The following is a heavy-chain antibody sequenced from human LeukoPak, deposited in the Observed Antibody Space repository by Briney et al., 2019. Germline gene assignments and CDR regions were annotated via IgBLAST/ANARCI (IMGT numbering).Heavy chain of an antibody. J-gene: IGHJ4*02. V-gene: IGHV4-59*12. D-gene: IGHD5-12*01. Sequence: PSETLSLTCTVSGGSISSYYWSWIRQPPGKGLEWIGYIYYSGSTNYNPSLKSRVTISVDTSKNQFSLKLSSVTAADTAVYYCARLYGGYFWTHSCSFCYFDYWGQGTLVTVSS. CDR1: GGSISSYY. CDR3: ARLYGGYFWTHSCSFCYFDY. CDR2: IYYSGST.